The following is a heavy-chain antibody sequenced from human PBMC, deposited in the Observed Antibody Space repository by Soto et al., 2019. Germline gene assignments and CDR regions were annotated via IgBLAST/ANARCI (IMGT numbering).Heavy chain of an antibody. J-gene: IGHJ4*02. V-gene: IGHV3-64*01. CDR3: VRRVSGNYDY. CDR2: ISSNGGTT. Sequence: EVQLAESGGGMVQPGGSLRLSCVASGFTFSSYDMHWVRQAPGKGLEYVSSISSNGGTTYYGNSVKGRFTISRDNSKNTLYLPMGSLRAEDMAVYYCVRRVSGNYDYWGQGTLVNVSS. CDR1: GFTFSSYD. D-gene: IGHD1-7*01.